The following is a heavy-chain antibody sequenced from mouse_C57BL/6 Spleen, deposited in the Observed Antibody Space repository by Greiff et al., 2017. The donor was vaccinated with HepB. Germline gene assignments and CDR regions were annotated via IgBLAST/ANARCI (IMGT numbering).Heavy chain of an antibody. V-gene: IGHV5-17*01. Sequence: EVKVVESGGGLVKPGGSLKLSCAASGFTFSDYGMHWVRQAPEKGLEWVAYISSGSSTIYYADTVKGRFTISRDNAKNTLFLQRTSLRSEDTAMYYCARRGFYYYGSSPDYWYFDVWGTGTTVTVSS. CDR2: ISSGSSTI. CDR3: ARRGFYYYGSSPDYWYFDV. D-gene: IGHD1-1*01. J-gene: IGHJ1*03. CDR1: GFTFSDYG.